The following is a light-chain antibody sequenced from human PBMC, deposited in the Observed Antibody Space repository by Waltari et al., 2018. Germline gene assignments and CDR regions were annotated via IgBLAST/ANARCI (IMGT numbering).Light chain of an antibody. CDR3: QQTYSTPPYN. CDR2: AAS. J-gene: IGKJ2*01. V-gene: IGKV1-39*01. CDR1: QSISSY. Sequence: DIQMTQSPSSLSASVGDRVTITRRASQSISSYLNWFQQKPGKAPKLLIYAASNLQSGVPSRFSGSGSGTDFTLTISSLQPEDFATYYCQQTYSTPPYNFGQGTKLEIK.